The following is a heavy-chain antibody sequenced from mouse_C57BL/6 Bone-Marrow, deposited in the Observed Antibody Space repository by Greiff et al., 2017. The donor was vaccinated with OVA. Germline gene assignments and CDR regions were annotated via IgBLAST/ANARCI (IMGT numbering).Heavy chain of an antibody. CDR2: IYPRSGNT. CDR1: GYTFTSYG. D-gene: IGHD1-1*01. V-gene: IGHV1-81*01. CDR3: ARAGYYGSDY. J-gene: IGHJ2*01. Sequence: LVESGAELARPGASVKLSCKASGYTFTSYGISWVKQRTGQGLEWIGEIYPRSGNTYYNEKFKGKATLTADKSYSTAYMELRSLTSEDSAVYFCARAGYYGSDYWGQGTTLTVSS.